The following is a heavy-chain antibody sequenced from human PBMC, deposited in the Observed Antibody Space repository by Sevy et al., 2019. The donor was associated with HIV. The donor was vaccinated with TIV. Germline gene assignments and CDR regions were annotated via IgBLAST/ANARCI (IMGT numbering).Heavy chain of an antibody. CDR2: IKQDGSEK. CDR3: ARDGQRASITIFGVVNYYYYGMDV. J-gene: IGHJ6*02. Sequence: GGSLRLSCAASGFTFSSYWMSWVRQAPGKGLEWVANIKQDGSEKYYVDSVKGRFTISRDNAKNSLYLQMNSLRAEDTAVYYCARDGQRASITIFGVVNYYYYGMDVWGQGTTVTVSS. CDR1: GFTFSSYW. D-gene: IGHD3-3*01. V-gene: IGHV3-7*03.